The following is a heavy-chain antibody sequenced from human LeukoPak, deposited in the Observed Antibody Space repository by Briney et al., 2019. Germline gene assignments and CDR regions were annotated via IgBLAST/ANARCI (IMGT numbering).Heavy chain of an antibody. CDR2: IYYSGST. D-gene: IGHD2-21*02. V-gene: IGHV4-61*01. CDR3: ARGVTAILARAFDI. J-gene: IGHJ3*02. Sequence: SETLSLTCTVSGCSVSSGRYYWSWIRQPPGKGLEWIGYIYYSGSTSYNPSLKSRVTISVDTSKNQFSLKLSSVTAADTAMFYCARGVTAILARAFDIWGQGTMVTVSS. CDR1: GCSVSSGRYY.